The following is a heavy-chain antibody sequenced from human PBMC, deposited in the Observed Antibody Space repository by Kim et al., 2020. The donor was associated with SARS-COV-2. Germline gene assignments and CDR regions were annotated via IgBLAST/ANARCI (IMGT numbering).Heavy chain of an antibody. J-gene: IGHJ4*02. CDR1: GFSFSNYG. CDR3: AKEGHSDWLLSPGSYYFDY. D-gene: IGHD3-9*01. Sequence: GGSLRLSCAASGFSFSNYGMSWVRQVPGKGLEWVSSLSDNGGSTNYADSVKGRFTISRDNSKNTLYLQLNSLRAEDTAVYYCAKEGHSDWLLSPGSYYFDYWGQGTLVTVSS. V-gene: IGHV3-23*01. CDR2: LSDNGGST.